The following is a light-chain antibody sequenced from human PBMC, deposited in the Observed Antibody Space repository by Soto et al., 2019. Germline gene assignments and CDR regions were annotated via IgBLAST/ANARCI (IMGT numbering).Light chain of an antibody. Sequence: EIVLTQSPATLSLSPGERATLSCRASESLSNFLAWYQQKPGQAPRLLIYDASNRATGIPARFTGSGSGTDFTLTISSLEPEDFAVYYCQQRSNWPTFGGGTKVEI. CDR1: ESLSNF. CDR2: DAS. J-gene: IGKJ4*01. V-gene: IGKV3-11*01. CDR3: QQRSNWPT.